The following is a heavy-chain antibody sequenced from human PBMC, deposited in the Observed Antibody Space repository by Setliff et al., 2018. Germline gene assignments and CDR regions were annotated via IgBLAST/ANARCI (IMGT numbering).Heavy chain of an antibody. CDR3: ARILGYCSGGSCYVPY. J-gene: IGHJ4*02. Sequence: PSETLSLTCAVSGSSIISDYYWVWIRQPPGRGLEWIGSIFQSGNTYYNPSLKSRVTISVDTSKNQFSLKLSSVTAADTAMYYCARILGYCSGGSCYVPYWGQGTLVTVSS. CDR1: GSSIISDYY. D-gene: IGHD2-15*01. V-gene: IGHV4-38-2*01. CDR2: IFQSGNT.